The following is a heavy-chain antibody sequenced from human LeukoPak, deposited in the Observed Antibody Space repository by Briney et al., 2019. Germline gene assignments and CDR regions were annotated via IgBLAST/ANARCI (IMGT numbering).Heavy chain of an antibody. CDR3: ARGSSSTWPFDY. V-gene: IGHV4-4*07. CDR2: IHTSGTT. D-gene: IGHD6-13*01. J-gene: IGHJ4*02. Sequence: SETLSLTCTVSGGSMSDYYWSFIRQSAGTGLEWLGRIHTSGTTWYNPSLKSRVTLSVDASKNQFSLGLTSVTAADTAVYYCARGSSSTWPFDYWGQGTLVTVSS. CDR1: GGSMSDYY.